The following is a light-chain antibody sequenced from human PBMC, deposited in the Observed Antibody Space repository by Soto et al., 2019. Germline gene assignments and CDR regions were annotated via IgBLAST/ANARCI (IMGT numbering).Light chain of an antibody. CDR1: QTSSSW. J-gene: IGKJ1*01. CDR2: KAP. CDR3: QHYNSYSEA. V-gene: IGKV1-5*03. Sequence: DIQMTQSPSTLSVSVGDRVSITCGASQTSSSWLAWYQQKPGKAPKLLIYKAPTLKSGVPSRFSGSGSGTEITLTISSLQPDDFATYYCQHYNSYSEAFGQGTKVDIK.